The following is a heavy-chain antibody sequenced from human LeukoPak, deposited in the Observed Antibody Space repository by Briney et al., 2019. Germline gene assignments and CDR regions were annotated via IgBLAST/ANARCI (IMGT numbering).Heavy chain of an antibody. Sequence: PGGTLRLSCAASGFTFSSHGMSWVRQAPGKGLEWVSTISGSGDNTYYADSVKGRFTISRDNSKNTLYLQMNSLRAEDTAVYYCAKDSIPPYTYYMDVWGKGTTVTISS. J-gene: IGHJ6*03. D-gene: IGHD1-1*01. CDR1: GFTFSSHG. CDR2: ISGSGDNT. V-gene: IGHV3-23*01. CDR3: AKDSIPPYTYYMDV.